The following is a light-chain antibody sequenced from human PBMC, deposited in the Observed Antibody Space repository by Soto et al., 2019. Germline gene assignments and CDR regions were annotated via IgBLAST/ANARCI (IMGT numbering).Light chain of an antibody. CDR3: QQRHNGPLT. J-gene: IGKJ2*01. Sequence: EIVVTPSPDTLSLSPGQRAALSCRASQSINSDLSCNQQKSDQPPMLLIHGASTRATGVPACFTGSDSGSAVTLTMSGLQSEYFAVYYCQQRHNGPLTFGQGTRLEI. CDR2: GAS. CDR1: QSINSD. V-gene: IGKV3-15*01.